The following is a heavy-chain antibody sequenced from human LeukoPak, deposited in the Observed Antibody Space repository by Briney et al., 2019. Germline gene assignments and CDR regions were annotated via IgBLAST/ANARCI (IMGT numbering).Heavy chain of an antibody. D-gene: IGHD3-3*01. J-gene: IGHJ3*02. V-gene: IGHV1-18*01. CDR3: ARVITIFGVVIRGEAFDI. CDR2: ISAYNGNT. CDR1: GYTFTSYG. Sequence: ASVKVSCKASGYTFTSYGISWVRQAPGQGLEWMGWISAYNGNTNYAQKPQGRVTMTTDTSTSTAYMELRSLRSDDTAVHYCARVITIFGVVIRGEAFDIWGQGTMVTVSS.